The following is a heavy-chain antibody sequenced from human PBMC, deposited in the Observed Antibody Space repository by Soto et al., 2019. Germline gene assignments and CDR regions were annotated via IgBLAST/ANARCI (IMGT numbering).Heavy chain of an antibody. CDR3: AAMVRGVSDYYYYYMDV. V-gene: IGHV1-3*01. Sequence: ASVKVSCKASGYTFTSYAMHWVRQAPGQRLEWMGWINAGNGNTKYSQKFQGRVTITRDTSASTAYMELSSLRSEDTAVYYCAAMVRGVSDYYYYYMDVWGKGTTVTVSS. D-gene: IGHD3-10*01. CDR1: GYTFTSYA. CDR2: INAGNGNT. J-gene: IGHJ6*03.